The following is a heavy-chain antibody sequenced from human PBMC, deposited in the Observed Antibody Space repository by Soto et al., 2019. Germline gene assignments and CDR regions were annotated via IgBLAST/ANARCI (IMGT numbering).Heavy chain of an antibody. CDR1: VFTFSSYA. CDR2: ISHDGSNK. D-gene: IGHD3-10*01. Sequence: WWSLRLSCSASVFTFSSYAMHWFRQAPGKGLEWVAVISHDGSNKYYADSVKGRFTISRDNSKNTLYLQMNSLRAEDTAVYYCAREESYYGMDVWGQGTTVTVSS. V-gene: IGHV3-30-3*01. J-gene: IGHJ6*02. CDR3: AREESYYGMDV.